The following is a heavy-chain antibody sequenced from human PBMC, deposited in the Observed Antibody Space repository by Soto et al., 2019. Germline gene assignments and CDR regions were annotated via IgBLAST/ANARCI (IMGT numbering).Heavy chain of an antibody. V-gene: IGHV4-34*01. CDR3: ARLTLRLGELSLYRKPRYFDY. D-gene: IGHD3-16*02. CDR2: INHSGST. CDR1: GGSFSGYY. J-gene: IGHJ4*02. Sequence: SETLSLTCAVYGGSFSGYYWSWIRQPPGKGLEWIGEINHSGSTNYNPYHKSRVTISVDTSKNQFSLKLSSVTAADTAVYYFARLTLRLGELSLYRKPRYFDYWGQGTLVTVSS.